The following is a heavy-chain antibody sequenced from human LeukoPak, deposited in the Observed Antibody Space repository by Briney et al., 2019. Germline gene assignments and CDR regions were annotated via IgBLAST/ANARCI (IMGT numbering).Heavy chain of an antibody. Sequence: GGSLRLSCAASGFTFSTYAMSWVRQAPGKGLEWVSGISGSGGSTYYADSVKGRFTISRDNAKNSLYLQMNSLRAEDTAVYYCARLDCSSTSCSDYWGQGTLVTVSS. CDR2: ISGSGGST. V-gene: IGHV3-23*01. CDR3: ARLDCSSTSCSDY. D-gene: IGHD2-2*01. CDR1: GFTFSTYA. J-gene: IGHJ4*02.